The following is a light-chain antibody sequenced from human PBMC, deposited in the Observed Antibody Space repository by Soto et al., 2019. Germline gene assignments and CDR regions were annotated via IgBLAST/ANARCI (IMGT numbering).Light chain of an antibody. CDR1: QSVSGL. CDR2: AAC. CDR3: QQYKSYSWT. V-gene: IGKV1-5*01. J-gene: IGKJ1*01. Sequence: DIKMSQSPSTLSSSVGDTVTVTCRASQSVSGLFAWHQQTPGEASKLLTYAACALTRGVPSIISGRGSRTEFTLTISRLQPDDFPTYYYQQYKSYSWTFGQGTKVDIK.